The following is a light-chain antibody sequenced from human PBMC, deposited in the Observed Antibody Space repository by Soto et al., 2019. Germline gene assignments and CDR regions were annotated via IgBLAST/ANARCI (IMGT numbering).Light chain of an antibody. CDR1: QDISNR. CDR3: HQYDNLPPIT. V-gene: IGKV1-33*01. J-gene: IGKJ5*01. Sequence: DIQMTQSPSSLSASVGDRVTITCQASQDISNRLNWYQQKPGKAPTLLIYDASNLQTGVPSRFSGSRSGTDFTFTITSLQPEDIATYYCHQYDNLPPITFGQGTRLEIK. CDR2: DAS.